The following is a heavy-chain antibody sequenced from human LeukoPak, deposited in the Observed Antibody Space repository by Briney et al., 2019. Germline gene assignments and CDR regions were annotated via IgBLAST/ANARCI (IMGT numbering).Heavy chain of an antibody. Sequence: GASVKVSCKPSGGTFSSYAISWVRQAPGQELEWMGGIIPIFGTANYAQKFQGRVTITADESTSTAYMELSSLRSEDTAVYYCARAAYDFWSGYYPTQDYYYYMDVWGKGTTVTVSS. CDR3: ARAAYDFWSGYYPTQDYYYYMDV. V-gene: IGHV1-69*13. CDR2: IIPIFGTA. CDR1: GGTFSSYA. J-gene: IGHJ6*03. D-gene: IGHD3-3*01.